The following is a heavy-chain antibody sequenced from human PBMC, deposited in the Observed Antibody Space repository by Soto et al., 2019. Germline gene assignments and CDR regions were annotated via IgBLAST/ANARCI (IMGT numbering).Heavy chain of an antibody. CDR2: IIPIFGKA. CDR3: ARAADYGDFAFDI. J-gene: IGHJ3*02. D-gene: IGHD4-17*01. V-gene: IGHV1-69*13. Sequence: ASVKVSCKASGYTFTSYGISWVRQAPGQGLEWVGWIIPIFGKAIYAQKFQGRVTITADESTSTAYMELSSLRSEDTAVYYCARAADYGDFAFDIWGQGTMVTVSS. CDR1: GYTFTSYG.